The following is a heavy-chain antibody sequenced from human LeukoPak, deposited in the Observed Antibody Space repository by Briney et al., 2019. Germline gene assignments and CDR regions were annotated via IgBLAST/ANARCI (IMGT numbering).Heavy chain of an antibody. CDR1: GFTFTYYA. CDR2: ISGSGDNT. CDR3: ASDTYYDILTGYYGMDV. Sequence: GGSLRLSCAASGFTFTYYAMSWVRQAPGKGLEWVSAISGSGDNTYYADSVKGRFTVSRDSSNNTLYLQMNSLRVEDTAVYYCASDTYYDILTGYYGMDVWGQGTTVTVSS. J-gene: IGHJ6*02. D-gene: IGHD3-9*01. V-gene: IGHV3-23*01.